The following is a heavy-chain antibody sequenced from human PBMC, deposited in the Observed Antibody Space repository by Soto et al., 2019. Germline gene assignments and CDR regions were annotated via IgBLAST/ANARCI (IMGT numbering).Heavy chain of an antibody. CDR3: ARENIVATRGYFHYYGMDV. D-gene: IGHD5-12*01. CDR1: GGTFSSYA. CDR2: IIPIFCTA. Sequence: QVQLVQSGAEVKKPGSSVKVSCKASGGTFSSYAISWVRQAPGQGLEWMGGIIPIFCTATYAQKFQGRVTITADESTITVYMEESRLRSEDQGVYYCARENIVATRGYFHYYGMDVWGQGTTVTVSS. V-gene: IGHV1-69*01. J-gene: IGHJ6*02.